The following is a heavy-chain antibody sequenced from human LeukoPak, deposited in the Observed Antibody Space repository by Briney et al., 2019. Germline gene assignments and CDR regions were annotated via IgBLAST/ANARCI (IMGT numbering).Heavy chain of an antibody. J-gene: IGHJ4*02. CDR2: IYSGGST. Sequence: PGGSLRLSCAASGFTVSSNYMSWVRQAPGKGLEWVSVIYSGGSTYYADSVKGRFTISRDNSKNTLYLQMNSLRAEDTAVYYCAKATTFDWLPLDYWGQGTLDTVSS. D-gene: IGHD3-9*01. V-gene: IGHV3-53*01. CDR3: AKATTFDWLPLDY. CDR1: GFTVSSNY.